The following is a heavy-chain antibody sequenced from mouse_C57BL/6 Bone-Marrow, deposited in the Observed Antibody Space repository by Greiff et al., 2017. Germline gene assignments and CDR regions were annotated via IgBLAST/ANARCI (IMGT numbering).Heavy chain of an antibody. CDR2: ISNGGGST. CDR1: GFTFSDYY. V-gene: IGHV5-12*01. CDR3: AIRWVLRYPDPLYAMDY. D-gene: IGHD1-1*01. J-gene: IGHJ4*01. Sequence: EVHLVESGGGLVQPGGSLKLSCAASGFTFSDYYMYWVRQTPEKRLEWVAYISNGGGSTYYPDTVKGRFTISRDNAKNTLYLQMSRLKSEDTAMYYCAIRWVLRYPDPLYAMDYWGQGTSVTVSS.